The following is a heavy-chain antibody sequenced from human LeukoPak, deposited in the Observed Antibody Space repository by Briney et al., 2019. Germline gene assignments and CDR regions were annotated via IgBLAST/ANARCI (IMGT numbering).Heavy chain of an antibody. CDR3: ARDQGAETPYDY. V-gene: IGHV4-39*07. D-gene: IGHD1-26*01. CDR1: GGSISGSSYY. CDR2: IYYSGST. Sequence: SETLSLTCTVSGGSISGSSYYWGWIRQPPGKGLEWIGSIYYSGSTYYNPSLKGRVTISVDTSKNQFSLKLSSVTAADTAVYYCARDQGAETPYDYWGQGTLVTVSS. J-gene: IGHJ4*02.